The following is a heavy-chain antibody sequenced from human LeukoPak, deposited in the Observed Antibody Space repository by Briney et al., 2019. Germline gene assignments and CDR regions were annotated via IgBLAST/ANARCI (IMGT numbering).Heavy chain of an antibody. V-gene: IGHV3-9*01. J-gene: IGHJ6*03. CDR3: ASRHGSGSYYNYYMDV. CDR2: ISWASGSI. D-gene: IGHD3-10*01. Sequence: GGSLRLSCAASGFTFDDYAMHWVRQAPGKGLEWVSGISWASGSIGYADSVKGRFTISRDNAKNSLYLQMNSLRAEDTAVYYCASRHGSGSYYNYYMDVWGKGTTVTVSS. CDR1: GFTFDDYA.